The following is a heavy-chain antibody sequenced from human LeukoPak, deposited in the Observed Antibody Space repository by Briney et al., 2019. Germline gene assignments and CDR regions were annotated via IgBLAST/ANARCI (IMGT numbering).Heavy chain of an antibody. Sequence: SETLSLTCTVSGGSISSYYWNWNRQPPGKGLEWIGRIYTSGSTNYNPSLKSRVIMSLDTSKNQFSLKLTSVTAADTAVYYCARDPMVRGMFDYWGQGTLVSVSS. D-gene: IGHD3-10*01. V-gene: IGHV4-4*07. J-gene: IGHJ4*02. CDR1: GGSISSYY. CDR3: ARDPMVRGMFDY. CDR2: IYTSGST.